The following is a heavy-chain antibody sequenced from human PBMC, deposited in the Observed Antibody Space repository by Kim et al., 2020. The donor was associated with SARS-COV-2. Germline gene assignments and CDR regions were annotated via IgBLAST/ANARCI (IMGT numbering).Heavy chain of an antibody. V-gene: IGHV3-23*01. J-gene: IGHJ6*03. D-gene: IGHD4-4*01. CDR1: GFTFSTYA. CDR3: ARIQAPQYSSLGA. Sequence: GGSLRLSCTASGFTFSTYAMRWVRQAPGKGLEWVSTLCNTGGTTYYADSVKGRFTISRDNSKNTLYLQMNSLRAEDTAVYYCARIQAPQYSSLGAWGTGT. CDR2: LCNTGGTT.